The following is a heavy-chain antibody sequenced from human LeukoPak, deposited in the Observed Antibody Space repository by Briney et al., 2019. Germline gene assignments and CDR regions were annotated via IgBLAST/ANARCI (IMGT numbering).Heavy chain of an antibody. CDR3: ARDPIDSSGYTDAFDI. CDR2: ISYDGSNK. V-gene: IGHV3-30-3*01. D-gene: IGHD3-22*01. CDR1: GFTFSSYA. Sequence: GGSLRLSCAASGFTFSSYAMHWVRQAPGKGLEWVAVISYDGSNKYYADSVKGRFTISRDNSKNTPYLQMNSLRAEDTAVYYCARDPIDSSGYTDAFDIWGQGTMVTVSS. J-gene: IGHJ3*02.